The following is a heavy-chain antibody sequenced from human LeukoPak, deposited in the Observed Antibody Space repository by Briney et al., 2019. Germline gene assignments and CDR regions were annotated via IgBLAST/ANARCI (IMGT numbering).Heavy chain of an antibody. CDR2: IYYSGST. Sequence: SETLSLTCTVSGGSISSYYWSWIRQPPGKGLEWIGYIYYSGSTNYNPSLKSRVAISVDTSKNQFSLKLSSVTAADTAVYYCARAAVGAPIDYWGQGTLVTVSS. V-gene: IGHV4-59*01. CDR3: ARAAVGAPIDY. CDR1: GGSISSYY. J-gene: IGHJ4*02. D-gene: IGHD1-26*01.